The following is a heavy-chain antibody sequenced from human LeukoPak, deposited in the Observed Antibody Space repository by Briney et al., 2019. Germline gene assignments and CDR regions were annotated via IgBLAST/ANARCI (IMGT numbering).Heavy chain of an antibody. CDR3: AMDSGSYLRLNY. CDR1: GGSISSGDYY. V-gene: IGHV4-30-4*08. CDR2: IYYSGST. J-gene: IGHJ4*02. Sequence: SQTLSLTCTVSGGSISSGDYYWSWIRQPPGKGLEWIGYIYYSGSTYYNPSLKSRVTISVDTSKNQFSLKLSSVTAADTAVYYCAMDSGSYLRLNYWGQGTLVTVSS. D-gene: IGHD1-26*01.